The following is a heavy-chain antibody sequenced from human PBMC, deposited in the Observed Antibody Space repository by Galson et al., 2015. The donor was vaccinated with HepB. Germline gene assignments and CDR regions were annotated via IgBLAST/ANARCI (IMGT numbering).Heavy chain of an antibody. J-gene: IGHJ6*03. Sequence: SLRLSCAASGFTFSLYSMNWVRQAPGKGLEWVSSISSTSSYIYYADSVEGRFPISRDNAKNSLYLQMNSLRAEDTAVYYCARVVATSGTYYHYYMDVWGKGTTVTVSS. V-gene: IGHV3-21*06. D-gene: IGHD6-13*01. CDR2: ISSTSSYI. CDR1: GFTFSLYS. CDR3: ARVVATSGTYYHYYMDV.